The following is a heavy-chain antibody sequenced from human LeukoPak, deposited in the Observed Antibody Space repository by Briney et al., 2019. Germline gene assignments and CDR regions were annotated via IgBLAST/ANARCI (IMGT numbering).Heavy chain of an antibody. CDR3: AREGIAAATPTSYGMDV. Sequence: LSLTCSVSGGSISSYYWSWIRQAPGKGLEWVSYISSSGSTIYYADSVKGRFTISRDNAKNSLYLQMNSLRAEDTAVYYCAREGIAAATPTSYGMDVWGQGTTVTVSS. V-gene: IGHV3-11*01. D-gene: IGHD6-13*01. CDR2: ISSSGSTI. CDR1: GGSISSYY. J-gene: IGHJ6*02.